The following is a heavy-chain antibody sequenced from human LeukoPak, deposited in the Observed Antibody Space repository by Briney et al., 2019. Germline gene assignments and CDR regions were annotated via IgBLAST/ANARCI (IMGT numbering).Heavy chain of an antibody. D-gene: IGHD3-10*01. V-gene: IGHV1-2*02. Sequence: GGSVKVSCKASGYTFTGYYMHWVRQAPGQGLEWMGWINPNSGGTNYAQKFQGRVTMTRDTSISTAYMELSRLRSDDTAVYYCARGYYYYGSGSSHDDYWGQGTLVTVSS. J-gene: IGHJ4*02. CDR2: INPNSGGT. CDR3: ARGYYYYGSGSSHDDY. CDR1: GYTFTGYY.